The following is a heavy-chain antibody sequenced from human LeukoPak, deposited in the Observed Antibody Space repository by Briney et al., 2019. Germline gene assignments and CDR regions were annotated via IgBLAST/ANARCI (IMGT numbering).Heavy chain of an antibody. CDR1: GFRFSYHD. V-gene: IGHV3-64*02. CDR2: ICAAGAHT. D-gene: IGHD1-14*01. Sequence: GGSLRLSCAASGFRFSYHDMHWVGQAPGKGLEFVSSICAAGAHTFYADSVKGRFTISRDNFQSTMYLQMDGLRPEDSAVYYCARELGGTKTGGFDIWGQGTVVTVSS. J-gene: IGHJ3*02. CDR3: ARELGGTKTGGFDI.